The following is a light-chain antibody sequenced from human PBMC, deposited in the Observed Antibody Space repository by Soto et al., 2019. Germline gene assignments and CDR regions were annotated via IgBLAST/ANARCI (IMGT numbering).Light chain of an antibody. J-gene: IGKJ1*01. CDR2: GAS. CDR3: QHYNNWPRT. V-gene: IGKV3-15*01. Sequence: DIVMTQSPATLSASPGERATLSCRASQSVSSNLAWYQQKPGQAPRLLIYGASTRATGIPARFSGSGSGTEFTLTISSLQSEDFAIYYCQHYNNWPRTFGQGTKVEIK. CDR1: QSVSSN.